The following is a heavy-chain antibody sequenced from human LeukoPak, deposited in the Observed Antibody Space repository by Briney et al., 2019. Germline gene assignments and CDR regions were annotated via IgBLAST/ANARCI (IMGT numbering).Heavy chain of an antibody. CDR1: GFTFSRAW. J-gene: IGHJ3*01. CDR2: VRMKSDGGTT. V-gene: IGHV3-15*01. CDR3: TTGYASDWYA. Sequence: GGSLRLSCAASGFTFSRAWINWVRQAPGKGLEWVGHVRMKSDGGTTDYAAHGKGRFIISRDDSKSYLQMNSLKSEDTALYYCTTGYASDWYAWGQGTMVTVSS. D-gene: IGHD6-19*01.